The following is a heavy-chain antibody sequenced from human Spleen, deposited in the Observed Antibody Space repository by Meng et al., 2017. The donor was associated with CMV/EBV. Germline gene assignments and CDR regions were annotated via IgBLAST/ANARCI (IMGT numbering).Heavy chain of an antibody. D-gene: IGHD7-27*01. CDR1: SYTFNTYG. V-gene: IGHV1-18*01. J-gene: IGHJ5*02. CDR3: ERMGRNKYGEDNWFDP. CDR2: ISPYNGNT. Sequence: ASVKVSCKASSYTFNTYGITWVRQAPGQGLECVGWISPYNGNTNYAQKFRGRVTMTTDTSTSTAYMELRSLRFDDTAVYYCERMGRNKYGEDNWFDPWGQGTLVTVSS.